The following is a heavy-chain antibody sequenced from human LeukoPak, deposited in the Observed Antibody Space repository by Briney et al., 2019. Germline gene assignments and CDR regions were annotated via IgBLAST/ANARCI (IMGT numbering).Heavy chain of an antibody. CDR3: ARYPVYGSGSSFGY. CDR1: GFTFSSYW. D-gene: IGHD3-10*01. J-gene: IGHJ4*02. Sequence: GGSLRLSCAASGFTFSSYWMHWVRQAPGKGLVWVSRINSDGSSASYADSVKGRFTISRDNAKNTLYLQMNSLRAEDTAVYYCARYPVYGSGSSFGYWGQGTLVTVSS. V-gene: IGHV3-74*01. CDR2: INSDGSSA.